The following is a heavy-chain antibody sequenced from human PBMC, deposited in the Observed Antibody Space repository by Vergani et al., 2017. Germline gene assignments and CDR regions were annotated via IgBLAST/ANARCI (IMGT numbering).Heavy chain of an antibody. CDR2: ISSSSSTI. CDR1: GFTFSSYS. Sequence: EVQLVESGGGLVQPGGSLRLSCAASGFTFSSYSMNWVRQAPGKGLEWVSYISSSSSTIYYADSVKGRFTISRDNAKNSLYLQMNSLRAEDTAVYYCARDPVLVGRRYYYYYYMDVWGKGTTVTVSS. CDR3: ARDPVLVGRRYYYYYYMDV. J-gene: IGHJ6*03. V-gene: IGHV3-48*01. D-gene: IGHD4/OR15-4a*01.